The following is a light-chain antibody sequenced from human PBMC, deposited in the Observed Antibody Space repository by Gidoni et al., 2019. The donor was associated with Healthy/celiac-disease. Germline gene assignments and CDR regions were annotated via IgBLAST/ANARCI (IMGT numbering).Light chain of an antibody. CDR2: GAS. Sequence: EIVMTQSPATLSVSPGERATLACRASQSVSSNLAWYQQKPGQAPRLLIYGASTRATGIPARFSGSESGTEFTLTISSLQSEDFAVYCCQQYNNWPPSVTFGQGTKVEIK. CDR1: QSVSSN. J-gene: IGKJ1*01. V-gene: IGKV3-15*01. CDR3: QQYNNWPPSVT.